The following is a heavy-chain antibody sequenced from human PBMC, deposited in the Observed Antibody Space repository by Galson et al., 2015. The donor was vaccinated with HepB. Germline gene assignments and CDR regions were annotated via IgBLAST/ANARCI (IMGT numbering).Heavy chain of an antibody. J-gene: IGHJ4*02. CDR2: ISGGGGRI. Sequence: SLRLSCAASGFRFSSYGMTWVRQVPGKGLEWVSSISGGGGRIYIADSVKGRFTISRDNSKNTVYLQMSGLRATDTAVYYCAKVGVMASNVPWDLHYWGQGTLVAVSS. CDR3: AKVGVMASNVPWDLHY. V-gene: IGHV3-23*01. D-gene: IGHD3-16*01. CDR1: GFRFSSYG.